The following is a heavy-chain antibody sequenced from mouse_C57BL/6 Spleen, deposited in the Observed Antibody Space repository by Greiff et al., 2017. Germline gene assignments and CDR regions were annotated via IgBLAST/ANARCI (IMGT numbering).Heavy chain of an antibody. V-gene: IGHV1-54*01. D-gene: IGHD2-2*01. J-gene: IGHJ4*01. Sequence: QVQLQQSGAELVRPGTSVKVSCKASGYAFTNYLIEWVKQRPGQGLEWIGVINPGSGGTNYNEKFKGKATLTADKSSSTPYMQLSSLTSEDSAVYFCARSYGYDYAMDYWSQGTSVTVSS. CDR3: ARSYGYDYAMDY. CDR1: GYAFTNYL. CDR2: INPGSGGT.